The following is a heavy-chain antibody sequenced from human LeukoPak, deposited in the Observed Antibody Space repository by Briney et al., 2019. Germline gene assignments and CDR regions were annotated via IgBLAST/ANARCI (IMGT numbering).Heavy chain of an antibody. D-gene: IGHD3-22*01. J-gene: IGHJ4*02. V-gene: IGHV3-23*01. CDR3: AKPNYYDSGGYLFDY. CDR2: ITGNSGST. Sequence: GGSLRLSCVASGFTFSDYAMSWVRQAPGKGLEWVSGITGNSGSTYYAASVKGRFTISRDNSKNTLYLQMNSLRAEDTAVYSCAKPNYYDSGGYLFDYWGQGTLVTVSS. CDR1: GFTFSDYA.